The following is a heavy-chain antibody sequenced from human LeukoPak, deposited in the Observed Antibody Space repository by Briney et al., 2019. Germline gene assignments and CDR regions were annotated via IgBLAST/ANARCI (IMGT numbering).Heavy chain of an antibody. CDR1: GFTSSNYA. J-gene: IGHJ4*02. D-gene: IGHD1-14*01. CDR2: ISGSGDSS. Sequence: GGSLRLSCAASGFTSSNYAMNWVRQAPVKGLEWVSTISGSGDSSSYADSAKGRFTISRDNSKNALSLQMNSLRAEDTAVYYCAKVRYNTRGEFDYWGQGTLVTVSS. CDR3: AKVRYNTRGEFDY. V-gene: IGHV3-23*01.